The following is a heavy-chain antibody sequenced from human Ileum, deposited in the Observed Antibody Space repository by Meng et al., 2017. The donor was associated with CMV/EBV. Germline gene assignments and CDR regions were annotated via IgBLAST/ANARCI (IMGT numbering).Heavy chain of an antibody. D-gene: IGHD4-17*01. CDR1: GHSSNNLP. CDR3: ARSGLRGIYVDY. J-gene: IGHJ4*02. Sequence: VPLQRPGPRRRTPPKTLPRSCAAPGHSSNNLPRGCIRQPARKELQWIVPLSTSGTDNHNPSHKSRGTISVHTSKKQFSLKLSSVTAADTAVYYCARSGLRGIYVDYWGQGTLVTVSS. CDR2: LSTSGTD. V-gene: IGHV4-4*07.